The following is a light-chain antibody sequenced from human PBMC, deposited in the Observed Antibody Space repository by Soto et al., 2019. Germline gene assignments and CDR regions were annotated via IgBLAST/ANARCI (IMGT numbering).Light chain of an antibody. CDR3: QQYAASPLT. CDR1: QSVGRNY. V-gene: IGKV3-20*01. Sequence: ENVLTQSPGTLSLSPGERDTVSCRASQSVGRNYIAWFQQKPGQAPRLLMHTASVRATGIPDRFSGSGSGTDFTLTISRLETEDFAVFYCQQYAASPLTFGGGTKVEI. J-gene: IGKJ4*01. CDR2: TAS.